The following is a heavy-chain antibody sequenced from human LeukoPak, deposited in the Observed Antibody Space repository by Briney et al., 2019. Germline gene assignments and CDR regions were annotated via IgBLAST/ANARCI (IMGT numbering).Heavy chain of an antibody. D-gene: IGHD3-10*01. Sequence: GGSLRLSCAASGFAVSSNYMSWVRQAPGKGLEWVSVIYSGGSTYYADSVKGRFTISRDNSKNTLYLQMNSLRAEDTAVYYCARLLWFGELLPGYWGQGTLVTVSS. CDR1: GFAVSSNY. J-gene: IGHJ4*02. V-gene: IGHV3-66*01. CDR2: IYSGGST. CDR3: ARLLWFGELLPGY.